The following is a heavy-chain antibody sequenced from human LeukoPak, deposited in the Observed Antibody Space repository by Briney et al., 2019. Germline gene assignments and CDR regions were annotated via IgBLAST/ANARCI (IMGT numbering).Heavy chain of an antibody. V-gene: IGHV4-39*07. Sequence: SETLSLTCAVSGGPMMTGPYYWGWIRQPPGKGLEWLGSNFYDGTTHYSPSLKSQVSVSADTSRNQFSLRLTPASAADTAVYYCVRSGVVLQTGFDFWGQGALVTVSS. CDR3: VRSGVVLQTGFDF. CDR1: GGPMMTGPYY. CDR2: NFYDGTT. D-gene: IGHD3-9*01. J-gene: IGHJ4*02.